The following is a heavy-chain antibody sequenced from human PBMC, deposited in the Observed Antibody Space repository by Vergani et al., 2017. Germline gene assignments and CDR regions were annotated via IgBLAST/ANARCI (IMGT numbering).Heavy chain of an antibody. J-gene: IGHJ5*02. CDR3: ASRVSANGGLDT. CDR2: ISSSSAYL. Sequence: QVNLVGSGGGVVQPGRSLRLSCATYGFSFSDHYMTWIRQAPGKGLEWVSYISSSSAYLHYADSVKGRFTISRDNAKKSLFLQMNNLRADDTAVYYCASRVSANGGLDTWGQGTLVTVSS. D-gene: IGHD2-15*01. V-gene: IGHV3-11*05. CDR1: GFSFSDHY.